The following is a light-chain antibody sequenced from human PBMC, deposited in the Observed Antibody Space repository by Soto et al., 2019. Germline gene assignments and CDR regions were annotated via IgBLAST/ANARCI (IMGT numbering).Light chain of an antibody. Sequence: EIVMTQSPATLSVSPGERATLSCRASHSVNSKLAWYQQKPGQAPRLLIYDASTRATGIPARFSGSGSGTEFTLTISSLQSEDFAVYYCQQYNNWPPITFGQGTRLEMK. CDR2: DAS. CDR1: HSVNSK. V-gene: IGKV3-15*01. CDR3: QQYNNWPPIT. J-gene: IGKJ5*01.